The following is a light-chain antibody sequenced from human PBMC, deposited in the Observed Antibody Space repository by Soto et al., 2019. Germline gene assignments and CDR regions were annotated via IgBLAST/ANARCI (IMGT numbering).Light chain of an antibody. Sequence: EIVLTHSPVTLSLSPGERATLSCSASQSVDTYLAWYQQKPGQAPRLLISDASNRATGLPARVSGSGSGTDFILTISIVEPEDCAVYYCQQEYNSWTLGQGTKVEIK. CDR2: DAS. CDR3: QQEYNSWT. CDR1: QSVDTY. V-gene: IGKV3-11*01. J-gene: IGKJ1*01.